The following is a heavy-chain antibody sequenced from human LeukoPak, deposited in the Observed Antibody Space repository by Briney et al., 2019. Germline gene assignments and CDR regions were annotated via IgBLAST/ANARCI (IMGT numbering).Heavy chain of an antibody. CDR2: ISGGSTST. Sequence: GGSLRLSCVASGFTFSSFAMTWVRQAPGKGLEWVSAISGGSTSTYYTDSEKGRFTISRDNSKNTLFLQMNSLRAEDTAVYYCAKNFAAGTEYFQHWGQGTLVTVSS. D-gene: IGHD6-13*01. J-gene: IGHJ1*01. V-gene: IGHV3-23*01. CDR3: AKNFAAGTEYFQH. CDR1: GFTFSSFA.